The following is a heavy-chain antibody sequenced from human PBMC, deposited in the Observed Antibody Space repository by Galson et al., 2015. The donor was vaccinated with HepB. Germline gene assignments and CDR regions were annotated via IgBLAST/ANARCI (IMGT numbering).Heavy chain of an antibody. D-gene: IGHD5-18*01. CDR1: GGSFSGYY. CDR3: SLDTAMVDY. CDR2: INHSGST. J-gene: IGHJ4*02. Sequence: ETLSLTCAVYGGSFSGYYWSWIRQPPGKGLEWIGEINHSGSTNYNPSLKSRVTISVDTSKNQFSLKLSSVTAADTAVYYCSLDTAMVDYWGQGTLVTVSS. V-gene: IGHV4-34*01.